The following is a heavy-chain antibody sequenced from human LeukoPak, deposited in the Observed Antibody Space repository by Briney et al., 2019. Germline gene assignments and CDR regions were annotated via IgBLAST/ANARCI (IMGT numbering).Heavy chain of an antibody. CDR1: GFTFSSYA. J-gene: IGHJ4*02. D-gene: IGHD3-22*01. CDR2: ISGSGGST. Sequence: PGGSLRLSCAASGFTFSSYAMSWVRQAPGKGLEWVSAISGSGGSTYYADSVKGRFTISRDNSKNTLYLQMNSLRAEDTAVYYCAKDRYYDSSGYYYFAYWGQGTLVTVSS. V-gene: IGHV3-23*01. CDR3: AKDRYYDSSGYYYFAY.